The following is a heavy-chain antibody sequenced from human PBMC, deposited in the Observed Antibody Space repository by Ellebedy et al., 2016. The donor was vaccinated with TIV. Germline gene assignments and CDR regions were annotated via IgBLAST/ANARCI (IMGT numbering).Heavy chain of an antibody. CDR1: GFTFGDYW. CDR3: GVYCRTSTCTLE. Sequence: PGGSLRLSCAASGFTFGDYWMHWVRQAPGKGLVWVSRIDSAGRSESYADSVAGRFSISRDNAKNTLYLQMNSLTTEDAAMYYCGVYCRTSTCTLEWGQGTLVTVSS. J-gene: IGHJ4*02. D-gene: IGHD2-2*01. CDR2: IDSAGRSE. V-gene: IGHV3-74*01.